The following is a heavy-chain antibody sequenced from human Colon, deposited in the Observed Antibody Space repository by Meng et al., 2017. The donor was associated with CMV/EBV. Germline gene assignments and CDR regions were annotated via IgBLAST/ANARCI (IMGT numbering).Heavy chain of an antibody. CDR1: FNFKNAW. CDR3: TTIGKQYLNFNWFGP. D-gene: IGHD4-11*01. V-gene: IGHV3-15*01. CDR2: IKPHSDGATR. J-gene: IGHJ5*02. Sequence: FNFKNAWMSWVRQAPGMGLEWIGRIKPHSDGATRDYAAPVQDRFSISRDDSTNTLYLDMTSLRPEDTGVYYCTTIGKQYLNFNWFGPWGQGALVTVSS.